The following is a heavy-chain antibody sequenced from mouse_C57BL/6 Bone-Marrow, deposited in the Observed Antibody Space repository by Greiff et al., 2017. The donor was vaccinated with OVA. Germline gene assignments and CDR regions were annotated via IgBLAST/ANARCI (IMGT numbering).Heavy chain of an antibody. CDR3: ARSFPITTVVVDY. Sequence: EVQLQESGPELVKPGASVKMSCKASGYTFTSYVMHWVKQKPGQGLEWIGYIYPYNDGTKYNEKFKGKATLTSDKSSSTAYMELSSLTSEDSAVYYCARSFPITTVVVDYWGQGTTLTVSS. CDR1: GYTFTSYV. CDR2: IYPYNDGT. V-gene: IGHV1-14*01. J-gene: IGHJ2*01. D-gene: IGHD1-1*01.